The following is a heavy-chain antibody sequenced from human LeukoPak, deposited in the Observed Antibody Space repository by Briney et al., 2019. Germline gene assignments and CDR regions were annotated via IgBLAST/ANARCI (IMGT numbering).Heavy chain of an antibody. Sequence: SVEVSCKASGGTFSSYAISWVRHAPGQGLEWMGGIIPIFGTANYAQKFQGRVTITTDESTSTAYMELSSLRSEDTAVYYCARESVEDYHYFDYWGQGTLVTVSS. CDR2: IIPIFGTA. CDR1: GGTFSSYA. CDR3: ARESVEDYHYFDY. V-gene: IGHV1-69*05. D-gene: IGHD4-11*01. J-gene: IGHJ4*02.